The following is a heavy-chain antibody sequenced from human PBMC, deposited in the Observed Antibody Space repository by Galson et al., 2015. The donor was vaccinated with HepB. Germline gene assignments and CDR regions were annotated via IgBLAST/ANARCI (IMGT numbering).Heavy chain of an antibody. Sequence: LRLSCAASEFTFSDYGMHWVRQAPGKGLEWVALIWKDGTNKYYADSVKGRFTISRDNSENTLYLQMNSLRAEDSAVYYCVREVRNGWYYFDYWGPGAQVTVSS. V-gene: IGHV3-33*01. J-gene: IGHJ4*02. CDR1: EFTFSDYG. D-gene: IGHD6-19*01. CDR3: VREVRNGWYYFDY. CDR2: IWKDGTNK.